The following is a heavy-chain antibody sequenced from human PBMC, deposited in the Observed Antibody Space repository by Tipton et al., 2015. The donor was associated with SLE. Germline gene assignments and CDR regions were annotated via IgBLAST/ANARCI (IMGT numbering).Heavy chain of an antibody. CDR2: ISYGGDT. Sequence: TLSLTCSVSGGSISGHYWVWIRQPPGKGLEWIGYISYGGDTNYNPSLKSRVTISVDPAKNEFSLKLTSVTAADTAVYYCARGKLTWRGAIIGVDVWGQGTSVNVSS. CDR1: GGSISGHY. V-gene: IGHV4-59*08. D-gene: IGHD2-15*01. J-gene: IGHJ6*02. CDR3: ARGKLTWRGAIIGVDV.